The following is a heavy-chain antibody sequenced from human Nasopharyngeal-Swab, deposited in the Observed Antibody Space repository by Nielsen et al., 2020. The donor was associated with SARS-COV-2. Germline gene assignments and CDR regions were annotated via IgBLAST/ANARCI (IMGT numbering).Heavy chain of an antibody. Sequence: GESLKISCAASGFTFSNYAMSWVRQAPGKGLEWVSAISGSGGGTYYADSVKGRFTISRDNSRSTLYLQMNSLRAEDTAVYYCARGGTIFGVVILRLEGFDPWGQGTLVTVSS. V-gene: IGHV3-23*01. J-gene: IGHJ5*02. CDR2: ISGSGGGT. D-gene: IGHD3-3*01. CDR1: GFTFSNYA. CDR3: ARGGTIFGVVILRLEGFDP.